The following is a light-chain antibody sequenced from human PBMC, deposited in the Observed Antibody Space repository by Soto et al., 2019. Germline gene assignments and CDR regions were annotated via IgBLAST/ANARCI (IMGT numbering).Light chain of an antibody. Sequence: DIKMTKSPSTLSASVGDRLIITCRASQSISSWLAWYQQKPGTAPKLLIYKASSLESGVPSRFSGGGSGTEFTLTISSLHPDDFATDYCQQYNSYSTFGPGTKVDIK. J-gene: IGKJ1*01. V-gene: IGKV1-5*03. CDR2: KAS. CDR1: QSISSW. CDR3: QQYNSYST.